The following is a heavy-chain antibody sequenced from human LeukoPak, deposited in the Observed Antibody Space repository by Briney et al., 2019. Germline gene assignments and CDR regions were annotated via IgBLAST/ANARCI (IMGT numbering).Heavy chain of an antibody. CDR2: IYYSGST. J-gene: IGHJ4*02. D-gene: IGHD6-13*01. CDR1: GGSISSSSYY. CDR3: ARLLLLAAAGKTDY. V-gene: IGHV4-39*01. Sequence: SETLSLTCTVSGGSISSSSYYWGWIRQPPGRGLEWLGSIYYSGSTYYNPSLKSRVTISVDTSKNQFSLKLSSVTAADTAVYYCARLLLLAAAGKTDYWGQGTLVTVSS.